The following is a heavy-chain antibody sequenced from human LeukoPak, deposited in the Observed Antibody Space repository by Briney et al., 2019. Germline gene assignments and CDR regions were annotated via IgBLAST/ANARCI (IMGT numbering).Heavy chain of an antibody. Sequence: PGGSLRLSCAASGFTFSSYSMNWVRQAPGKGLEWVSSISSSSSYIYYADSVKGRFTISRDNAKNSLYLQMNSLRAEDTAVYYCARILRYFDWLLVSDHWGQGTLVTVSS. D-gene: IGHD3-9*01. J-gene: IGHJ4*02. V-gene: IGHV3-21*01. CDR1: GFTFSSYS. CDR2: ISSSSSYI. CDR3: ARILRYFDWLLVSDH.